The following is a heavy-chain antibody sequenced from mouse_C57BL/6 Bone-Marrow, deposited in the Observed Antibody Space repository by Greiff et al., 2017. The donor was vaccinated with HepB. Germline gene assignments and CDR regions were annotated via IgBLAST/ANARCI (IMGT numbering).Heavy chain of an antibody. CDR1: GFTFSNYW. J-gene: IGHJ3*01. V-gene: IGHV6-3*01. Sequence: EVKLVESGGGLVQPGGSMKLSCVASGFTFSNYWMNWVRQSPEKGLEWVAQIRLKSDNYATHYAESVKGRFTISRDDSKSSVYLQMNNLRAEDTGIYYCTDDPWFAYWGQGTLVTVSA. CDR2: IRLKSDNYAT. D-gene: IGHD2-3*01. CDR3: TDDPWFAY.